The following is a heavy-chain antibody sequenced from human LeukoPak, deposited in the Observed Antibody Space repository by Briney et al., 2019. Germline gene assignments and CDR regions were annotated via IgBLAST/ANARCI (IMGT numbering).Heavy chain of an antibody. D-gene: IGHD2-8*01. V-gene: IGHV3-23*01. CDR3: AKVGGYCTNGVCYSYYYYYYMDV. J-gene: IGHJ6*03. CDR2: ISGSGGST. Sequence: GGSLRLSCAASGFTFSSYAMSWVRQAPGKGLEWVSAISGSGGSTYYADSVKGRFTISRDNFKNTLYLQMNSLRAEDTAVYYCAKVGGYCTNGVCYSYYYYYYMDVWGKGTTVTVSS. CDR1: GFTFSSYA.